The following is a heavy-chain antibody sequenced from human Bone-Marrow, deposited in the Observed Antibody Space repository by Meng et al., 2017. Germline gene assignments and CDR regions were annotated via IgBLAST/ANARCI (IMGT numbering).Heavy chain of an antibody. CDR2: IYYSGST. Sequence: ESLKISCTVSGGSISSYYWSWIRQPPGKGLEWIGYIYYSGSTNYNPSLKSRVTISVDTSKNQFSLKLSSVTAADTAVYYCARGYDILTGYFFDYWGQGTLVTVSS. CDR1: GGSISSYY. J-gene: IGHJ4*02. D-gene: IGHD3-9*01. V-gene: IGHV4-59*01. CDR3: ARGYDILTGYFFDY.